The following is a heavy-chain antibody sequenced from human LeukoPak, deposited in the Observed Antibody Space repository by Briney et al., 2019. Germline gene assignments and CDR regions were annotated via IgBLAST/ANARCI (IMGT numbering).Heavy chain of an antibody. D-gene: IGHD3-10*01. J-gene: IGHJ4*02. Sequence: PGGSLRLSCAASGFTFDDYAMHWVRQAPGKGLEWVSGISWNSGSIGYADSVKGRFTISRDNAKNSLYLQMNSLRAEDTALYYCAKDGTNYYGSGSALSFRKYYFDYWGQGTLVTVSS. V-gene: IGHV3-9*01. CDR3: AKDGTNYYGSGSALSFRKYYFDY. CDR2: ISWNSGSI. CDR1: GFTFDDYA.